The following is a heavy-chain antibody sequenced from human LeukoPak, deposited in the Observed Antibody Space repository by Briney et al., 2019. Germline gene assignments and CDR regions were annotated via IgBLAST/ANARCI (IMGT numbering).Heavy chain of an antibody. Sequence: SETLSLTCTVSGGSISSYYWSWIRQPAGKGLEWIGRIYTSGSTNYNPSLKSRVTMSVGTSKNQFPLKLSSVTAADTAVYYCARVNVGAAAGRAYYYYYYMDVWGKGTTVTVSS. CDR1: GGSISSYY. CDR3: ARVNVGAAAGRAYYYYYYMDV. V-gene: IGHV4-4*07. J-gene: IGHJ6*03. CDR2: IYTSGST. D-gene: IGHD6-13*01.